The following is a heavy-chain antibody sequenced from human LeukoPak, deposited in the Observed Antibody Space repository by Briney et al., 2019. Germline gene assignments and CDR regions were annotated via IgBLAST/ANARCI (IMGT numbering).Heavy chain of an antibody. Sequence: GGSLRLSCAASGFTFSSYGMHWVRQAPGKGLEWVAVISYDGSNKYYADSVKGRFTISRDNSKNTLYLQMNSLRAEDTAVYYCAKDGAADYYFDYWGQGTLVTVSS. D-gene: IGHD6-13*01. V-gene: IGHV3-30*18. CDR2: ISYDGSNK. CDR3: AKDGAADYYFDY. J-gene: IGHJ4*02. CDR1: GFTFSSYG.